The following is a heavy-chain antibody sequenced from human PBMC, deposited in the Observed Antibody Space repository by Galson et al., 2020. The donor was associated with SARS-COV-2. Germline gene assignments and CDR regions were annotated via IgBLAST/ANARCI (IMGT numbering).Heavy chain of an antibody. D-gene: IGHD3-10*01. CDR3: ARRGGGSGSSFCY. J-gene: IGHJ4*02. V-gene: IGHV6-1*01. CDR2: TYYRSTWSN. Sequence: SQTLSLTCSISGDSVSSNTAAWHWIRQSPSRGLEWLGRTYYRSTWSNDYAVSVRSRMIINPDTSKNQFSLQLKSVTPEDTAVYYCARRGGGSGSSFCYWGQGILVTVSS. CDR1: GDSVSSNTAA.